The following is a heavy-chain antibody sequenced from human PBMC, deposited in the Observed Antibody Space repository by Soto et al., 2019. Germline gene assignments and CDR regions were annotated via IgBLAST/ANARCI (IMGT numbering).Heavy chain of an antibody. CDR3: ARDTSNWNYRLDY. J-gene: IGHJ4*02. CDR2: IIPIFGTA. CDR1: GGTFSSYA. V-gene: IGHV1-69*01. Sequence: QVQLVQSGAEVKKPGSSVKVSCKASGGTFSSYAISWVRQAPGQGLEWMGGIIPIFGTANYAQKFQGRVTISADESTTTGYMVLSILRSEDTAVYYCARDTSNWNYRLDYWGQGTLVTVSS. D-gene: IGHD1-7*01.